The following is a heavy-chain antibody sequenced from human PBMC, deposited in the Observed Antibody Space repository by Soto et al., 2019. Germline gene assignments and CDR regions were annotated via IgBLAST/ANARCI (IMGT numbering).Heavy chain of an antibody. J-gene: IGHJ2*01. Sequence: SETLSLTCTVSGGSISSGGYYWSWIRQHPGKGLEWIGYIYYSGSTYYNPSLKSRVTISVDTSKNQFSLKLSSVTAADTAVYYCARDGLDYYDSSGYKADYWYFDLWGRGTLGT. CDR1: GGSISSGGYY. V-gene: IGHV4-31*03. D-gene: IGHD3-22*01. CDR3: ARDGLDYYDSSGYKADYWYFDL. CDR2: IYYSGST.